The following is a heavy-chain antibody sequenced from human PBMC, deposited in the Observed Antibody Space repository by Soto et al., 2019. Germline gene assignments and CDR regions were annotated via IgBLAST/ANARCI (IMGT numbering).Heavy chain of an antibody. CDR1: GYTFTSYG. V-gene: IGHV1-18*04. CDR3: ARDRNSGGNSFYYYYGMDV. D-gene: IGHD2-21*02. Sequence: QVQLVQSGAEVKKPGASVKVSCKASGYTFTSYGISWVRQAPGQGLEWMGWISAYNGNTNYAQKLQGRVTMTTDTSTSTAYMERRSLRSDDTAVYYCARDRNSGGNSFYYYYGMDVWGQGTTVTVSS. J-gene: IGHJ6*02. CDR2: ISAYNGNT.